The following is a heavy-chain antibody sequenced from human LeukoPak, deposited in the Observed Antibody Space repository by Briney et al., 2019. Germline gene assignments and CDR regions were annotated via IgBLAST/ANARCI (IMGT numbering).Heavy chain of an antibody. CDR1: GYSFTSYW. V-gene: IGHV5-51*01. J-gene: IGHJ4*02. Sequence: GESLKISCKGSGYSFTSYWIGWVRQMPGKGLWWMGITYPGESDTRYSPPFPGQVTISADKSIRPAYLQWSSLKASDTAMYYCARQGCSSTSCFYDYWGQGTLVTVSS. CDR3: ARQGCSSTSCFYDY. D-gene: IGHD2-2*01. CDR2: TYPGESDT.